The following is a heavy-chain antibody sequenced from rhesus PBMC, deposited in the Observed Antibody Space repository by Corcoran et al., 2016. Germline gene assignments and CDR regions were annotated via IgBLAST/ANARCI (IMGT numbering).Heavy chain of an antibody. D-gene: IGHD6-25*01. J-gene: IGHJ2*01. V-gene: IGHV4S10*01. CDR1: GGSIRDRYR. Sequence: QVQLQESGPGVVKPSETLSLTCAVSGGSIRDRYRWSWIRPPPGQGLGWIGYIYGSSTSTNYNPSLKSRVTISKDTSKNQFSLKLSSVTAADTAVYYCARIYSGSWTPYWYFDLWGPGTPITISS. CDR2: IYGSSTST. CDR3: ARIYSGSWTPYWYFDL.